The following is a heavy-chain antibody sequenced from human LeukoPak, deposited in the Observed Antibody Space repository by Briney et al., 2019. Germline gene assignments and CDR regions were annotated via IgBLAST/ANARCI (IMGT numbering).Heavy chain of an antibody. V-gene: IGHV3-23*01. Sequence: PGASLRLSCAASGFTFSSYAMSWVRQAPGKGLEWVSAISGSGGSTYYADSVKGRFTISRDNSKNTLYLQMNSLRAEDTAVYYCAKDSVAYDFWSGYTPYFDYWGQGTLVTVSS. CDR1: GFTFSSYA. CDR3: AKDSVAYDFWSGYTPYFDY. CDR2: ISGSGGST. D-gene: IGHD3-3*01. J-gene: IGHJ4*02.